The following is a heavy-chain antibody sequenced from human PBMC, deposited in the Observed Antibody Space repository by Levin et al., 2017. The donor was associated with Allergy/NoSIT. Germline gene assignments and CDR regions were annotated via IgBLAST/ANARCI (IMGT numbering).Heavy chain of an antibody. CDR1: GYTLTELS. J-gene: IGHJ6*03. D-gene: IGHD2-2*01. V-gene: IGHV1-24*01. CDR3: ATGVVPAGGSYYYYYYMDV. Sequence: ASVKVSCKVSGYTLTELSMHWVRQAPGKGLEWMGGFDPEDGETIYAQKFQGRVTMTEDTSTDTAYMELSSLRSEDTAVYYCATGVVPAGGSYYYYYYMDVWGKGTTVTVSS. CDR2: FDPEDGET.